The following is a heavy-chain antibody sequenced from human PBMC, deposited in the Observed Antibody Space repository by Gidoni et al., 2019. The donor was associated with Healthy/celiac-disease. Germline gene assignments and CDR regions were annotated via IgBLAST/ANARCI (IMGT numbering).Heavy chain of an antibody. J-gene: IGHJ5*02. V-gene: IGHV3-49*04. CDR1: GFTCGEYA. CDR3: TSAGYYDSSGYISAWWFDP. D-gene: IGHD3-22*01. CDR2: IRSKAYGVST. Sequence: EGQLEEAGGGVVKPGRSLRRHCTASGFTCGEYAMRWVRQAPGKGLGLLGFIRSKAYGVSTEYAASVKGRFTLSSDDSKSIAYLQMNSLTSEDTAVYYCTSAGYYDSSGYISAWWFDPWGQGTLVTVSS.